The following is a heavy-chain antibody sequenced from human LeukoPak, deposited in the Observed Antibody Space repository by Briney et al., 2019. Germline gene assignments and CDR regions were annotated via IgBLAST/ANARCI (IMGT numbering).Heavy chain of an antibody. D-gene: IGHD3-22*01. Sequence: ASVKVSCKASGYTFTGYYMHWVRQAPGQGLEWMGWINPNSGGTNYAQKFQGRVTMTRDTSISTAYMELSRLRSDDTAVYYCARGYYYDSSGYYSGLDYWGQGTLVTVSS. CDR3: ARGYYYDSSGYYSGLDY. J-gene: IGHJ4*02. V-gene: IGHV1-2*02. CDR2: INPNSGGT. CDR1: GYTFTGYY.